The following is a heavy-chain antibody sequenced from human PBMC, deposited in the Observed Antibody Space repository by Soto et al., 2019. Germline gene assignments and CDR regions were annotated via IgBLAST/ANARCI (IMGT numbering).Heavy chain of an antibody. CDR3: ARRPSGYYYLSFDY. D-gene: IGHD3-22*01. V-gene: IGHV4-34*01. Sequence: SLTCAVYGGSFSGYYWSWIRQPPGKGLEWIGEINHSGSTNYNPSLKSRVTISVDTSKNQFSLKLSSVTAADTAVYYCARRPSGYYYLSFDYWGQGTLVTVSS. J-gene: IGHJ4*02. CDR2: INHSGST. CDR1: GGSFSGYY.